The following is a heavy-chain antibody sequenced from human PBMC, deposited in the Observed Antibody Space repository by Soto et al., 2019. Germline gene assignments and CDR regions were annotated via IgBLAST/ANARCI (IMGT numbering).Heavy chain of an antibody. V-gene: IGHV1-18*01. CDR1: GYTFAMNV. Sequence: SSVMVSFKTCGYTFAMNVTSCVRQAPGQGLEWMGWISPKSGSIKYAEKFQGRVIMTTDTSTSTAYMELRSLRSDDTAVYYCASNQWLVLDYWGQGTLVTVSS. CDR2: ISPKSGSI. J-gene: IGHJ4*02. D-gene: IGHD6-19*01. CDR3: ASNQWLVLDY.